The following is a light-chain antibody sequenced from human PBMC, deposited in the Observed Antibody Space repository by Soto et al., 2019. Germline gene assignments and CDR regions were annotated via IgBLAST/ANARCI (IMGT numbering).Light chain of an antibody. V-gene: IGKV1-39*01. CDR2: SAF. CDR1: QSISSY. Sequence: DIQMTQSPSSLSASVGDRVTITCRASQSISSYLNWYQQKAGIAPKLLIYSAFSLQSGVPSRFSGSGSGTDFTLTISSLQPEDFSSYYCQQSYTTPWTLGQGTKVEIK. CDR3: QQSYTTPWT. J-gene: IGKJ1*01.